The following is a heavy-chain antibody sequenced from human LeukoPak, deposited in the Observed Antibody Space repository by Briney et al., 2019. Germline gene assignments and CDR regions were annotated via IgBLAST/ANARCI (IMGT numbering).Heavy chain of an antibody. CDR3: ARGGEYGDYYFDY. Sequence: GGSLRLSCAASGFTFSSYAMSWVRQAPGKGLEWVSAISGSGGSTYYADSVKGRFTISRHNSKNTLYLQMNSLRAEDTAVYYCARGGEYGDYYFDYWGQGTLVTVSS. CDR2: ISGSGGST. CDR1: GFTFSSYA. D-gene: IGHD4-17*01. J-gene: IGHJ4*02. V-gene: IGHV3-23*01.